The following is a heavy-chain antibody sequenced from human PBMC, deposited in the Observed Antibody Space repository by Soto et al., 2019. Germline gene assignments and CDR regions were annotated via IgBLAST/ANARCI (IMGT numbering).Heavy chain of an antibody. V-gene: IGHV3-23*01. CDR3: AKIICTTNCYDY. CDR1: GFTFSSYA. J-gene: IGHJ4*02. Sequence: GGSLRLSCTASGFTFSSYAMSWVRQAPGKGLEWVSSINGGGTTNYADSVKGRFTISRDNSKNTMYLQMNSLRAEDTALYFCAKIICTTNCYDYWGQGTLVTVSS. D-gene: IGHD2-2*01. CDR2: INGGGTT.